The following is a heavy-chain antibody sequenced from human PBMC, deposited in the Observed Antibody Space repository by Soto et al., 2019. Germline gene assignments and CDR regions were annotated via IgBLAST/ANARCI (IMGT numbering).Heavy chain of an antibody. CDR2: LYDLDGS. V-gene: IGHV3-53*01. J-gene: IGHJ3*01. Sequence: DVQLVESGGGLIQPGESLRLSCAAFGFTISDKKYVAWVRQAPGKGLEWVSALYDLDGSFYAASVKGRFTTSSDNSQTTVYLQMNDLRPDDTAVYYCATWHEREHAYDVWGQGTTVTVSS. CDR3: ATWHEREHAYDV. D-gene: IGHD1-1*01. CDR1: GFTISDKKY.